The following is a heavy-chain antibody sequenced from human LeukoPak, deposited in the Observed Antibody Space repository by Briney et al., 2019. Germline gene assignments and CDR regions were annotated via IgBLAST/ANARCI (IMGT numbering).Heavy chain of an antibody. Sequence: GGSLRLPCAASGFTFSSYGMHWVRQAPGKGLEWVAVISYDGSNKYYADSVKGRFTISRDNSKNTLYLQMNSLRAEDTAVYYCARPYSNYVYYFDYWGQGTLVTVSS. J-gene: IGHJ4*02. CDR3: ARPYSNYVYYFDY. V-gene: IGHV3-30*03. CDR2: ISYDGSNK. D-gene: IGHD4-11*01. CDR1: GFTFSSYG.